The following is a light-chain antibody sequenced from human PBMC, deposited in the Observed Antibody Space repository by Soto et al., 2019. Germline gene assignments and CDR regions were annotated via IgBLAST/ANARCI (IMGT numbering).Light chain of an antibody. V-gene: IGKV3-11*01. CDR1: QSVSSN. CDR3: QQRSNWPLT. J-gene: IGKJ5*01. CDR2: DAS. Sequence: EIVMTQSPATLSVSPGEIATLSFSASQSVSSNLAWYQQKPGQAPRLLIYDASNRATGIPARFSGSGSGTDFTLTISSLEPEDFAVYYCQQRSNWPLTFGQGTRLEIK.